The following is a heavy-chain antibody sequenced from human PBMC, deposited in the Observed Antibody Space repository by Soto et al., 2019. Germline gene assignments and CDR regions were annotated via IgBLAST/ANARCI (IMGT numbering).Heavy chain of an antibody. V-gene: IGHV4-34*02. D-gene: IGHD1-7*01. CDR2: VDHRGST. Sequence: QVHLQQRGAGLLKPSETLSLNCVVSGESFSGYYWSWIRQTPGMGLEWIGEVDHRGSTTYNPSLKRRASISIDPPKSLFSPELTSVTAADTALYFCARYEYGNSLYGVDVWGQGTRVTVSS. CDR1: GESFSGYY. J-gene: IGHJ6*02. CDR3: ARYEYGNSLYGVDV.